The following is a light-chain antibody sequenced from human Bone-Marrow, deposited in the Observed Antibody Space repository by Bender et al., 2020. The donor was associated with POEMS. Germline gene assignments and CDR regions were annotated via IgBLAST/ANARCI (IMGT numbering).Light chain of an antibody. Sequence: QSALTQPPSASGSPGQSVTISCTGTSSDVGGYNYVSWYQQHPHKAPKLMIFDVSDRPSGVSDRFSGSKSGDTASLTISGLQAEDEGEYFCSSYTRDSTWVFGGGTKVTVL. CDR1: SSDVGGYNY. J-gene: IGLJ3*02. V-gene: IGLV2-14*03. CDR3: SSYTRDSTWV. CDR2: DVS.